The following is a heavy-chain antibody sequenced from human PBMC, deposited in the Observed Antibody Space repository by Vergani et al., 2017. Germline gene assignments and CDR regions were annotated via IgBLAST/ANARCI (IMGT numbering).Heavy chain of an antibody. J-gene: IGHJ5*01. CDR2: ISPKTGDT. D-gene: IGHD1-26*01. Sequence: QVQLMQSGPVMKQPGGSMKVSCQASESTFSDYNIHWVRQAPGQGLQWMGWISPKTGDTDYLQRFQDRITMPRDASTKTVYLKMTRLTSDDTAIYYCAHSWNFGRRDWFDSWGPGTLVTVSS. CDR1: ESTFSDYN. CDR3: AHSWNFGRRDWFDS. V-gene: IGHV1-2*02.